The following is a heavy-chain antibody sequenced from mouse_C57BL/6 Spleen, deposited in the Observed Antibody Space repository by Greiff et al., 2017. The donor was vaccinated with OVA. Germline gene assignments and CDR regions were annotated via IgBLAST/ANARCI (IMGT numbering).Heavy chain of an antibody. J-gene: IGHJ3*01. CDR2: INPGSGGP. V-gene: IGHV1-54*01. D-gene: IGHD1-1*01. CDR1: GYAFTNYL. CDR3: ARDLDGSSSWFAY. Sequence: QVQLQQSGAELVRPGTSVKVSCKASGYAFTNYLIEWVKQRPGQGLEWIGVINPGSGGPNYNEKFKGKATLTADKSSSTAYMQLSSLTAEDSAVYFCARDLDGSSSWFAYWGQGTLVTVSA.